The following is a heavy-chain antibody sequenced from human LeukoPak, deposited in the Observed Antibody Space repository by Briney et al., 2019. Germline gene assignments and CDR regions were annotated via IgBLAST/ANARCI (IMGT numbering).Heavy chain of an antibody. D-gene: IGHD4-23*01. CDR1: GFTFSDYY. V-gene: IGHV3-11*01. Sequence: GGSLRLSCAASGFTFSDYYMTWIRQAPGKGLEWVSYISSSGSPIYYADSVKGRFTISRDNAKNSLYLQMNSLGAEDTALYYCARVRGGNRGDAFDIWGQGTMVTVSS. CDR2: ISSSGSPI. J-gene: IGHJ3*02. CDR3: ARVRGGNRGDAFDI.